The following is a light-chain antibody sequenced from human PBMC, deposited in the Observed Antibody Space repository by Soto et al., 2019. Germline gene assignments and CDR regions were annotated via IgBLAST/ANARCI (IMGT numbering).Light chain of an antibody. CDR1: DSDVGAYNS. CDR3: CSSAPESTYL. V-gene: IGLV2-23*01. Sequence: QSVLAQPASVSGSPGQSITISCTGTDSDVGAYNSVSWYQQHPHKAPRLIIYKGTRRPSGISYRFSGSTSGNAASLTISALQADDEADYFCCSSAPESTYLFGTGTKLTVL. CDR2: KGT. J-gene: IGLJ1*01.